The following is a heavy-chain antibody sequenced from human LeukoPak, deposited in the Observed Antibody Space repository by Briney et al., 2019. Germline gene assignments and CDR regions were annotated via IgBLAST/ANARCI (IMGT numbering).Heavy chain of an antibody. V-gene: IGHV3-30-3*01. J-gene: IGHJ4*02. D-gene: IGHD1-26*01. CDR2: ISYDGSNK. CDR1: GSTFSSYA. CDR3: ARARWELRAFDY. Sequence: PGRSLRLSCAASGSTFSSYAMHWVRQAPGKGLEWVAVISYDGSNKYYADSVKGRFTISRDNSKNTLYLQMNSLRAEDTAVYYCARARWELRAFDYWGQGTLVTVSS.